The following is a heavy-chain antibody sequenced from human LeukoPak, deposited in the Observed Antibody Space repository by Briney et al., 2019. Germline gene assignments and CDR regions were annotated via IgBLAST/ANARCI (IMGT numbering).Heavy chain of an antibody. CDR2: ISSSGSTI. D-gene: IGHD2-15*01. CDR1: GFTFSSYS. J-gene: IGHJ4*02. Sequence: PGGSLRLSCAASGFTFSSYSMNWVRQAPGKGLEWVSYISSSGSTIYYADSVKGRFTISRDNAKNSLYLQMNSLRAEDTAVYYCAREGGLRYYFDYWGQGTLVTVSS. V-gene: IGHV3-48*04. CDR3: AREGGLRYYFDY.